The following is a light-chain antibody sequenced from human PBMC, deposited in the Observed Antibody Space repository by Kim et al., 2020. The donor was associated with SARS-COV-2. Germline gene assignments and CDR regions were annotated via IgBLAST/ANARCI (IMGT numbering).Light chain of an antibody. V-gene: IGKV1-17*01. CDR3: LQHNTYPIT. J-gene: IGKJ5*01. CDR2: GAS. CDR1: QDIRND. Sequence: ASVGDPVTLPCRARQDIRNDLAWYQQNPGRAPTLLIYGASSLQSGLPSRFSGSGSGTDFTLTISSLQPEDFATYFCLQHNTYPITFGQGTRLEIK.